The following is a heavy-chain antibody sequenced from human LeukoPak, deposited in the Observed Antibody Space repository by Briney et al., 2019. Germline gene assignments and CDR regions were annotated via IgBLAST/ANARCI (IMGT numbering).Heavy chain of an antibody. V-gene: IGHV4-39*01. Sequence: TSETLSLTCTVSGGSISSYYWGWIRQPPGKGLEWIGSIYYSGSTYYNPSLKSRVTISVDTSKNQFSLKLSSVTAADTAVYYWARQPPHYDFWSGPFDYWGQGTLVTVSS. CDR2: IYYSGST. D-gene: IGHD3-3*01. CDR1: GGSISSYY. CDR3: ARQPPHYDFWSGPFDY. J-gene: IGHJ4*02.